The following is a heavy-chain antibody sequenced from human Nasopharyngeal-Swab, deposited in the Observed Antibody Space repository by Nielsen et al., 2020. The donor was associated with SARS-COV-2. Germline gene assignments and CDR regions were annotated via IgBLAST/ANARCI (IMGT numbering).Heavy chain of an antibody. D-gene: IGHD2-15*01. Sequence: GESLKISCAASGFTFSGYSMNWVRQAPGKGLEWVSYISSSSSTIYYADSVKGRFTISRDNAKNSLYLQMNSLRAEDTAVYYCARVAVVVSYYYYGMDVWGQGTTVTVSS. J-gene: IGHJ6*02. CDR3: ARVAVVVSYYYYGMDV. CDR2: ISSSSSTI. V-gene: IGHV3-48*04. CDR1: GFTFSGYS.